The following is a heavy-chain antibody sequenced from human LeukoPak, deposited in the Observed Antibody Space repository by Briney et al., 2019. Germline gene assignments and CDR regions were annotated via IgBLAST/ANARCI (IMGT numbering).Heavy chain of an antibody. D-gene: IGHD6-13*01. J-gene: IGHJ4*02. CDR3: ARLPPRYSSWYYADY. V-gene: IGHV5-51*01. CDR1: GYSFTSYW. Sequence: GESLKISCKGSGYSFTSYWIGWVRQMPGKGLEWMGIIYPGDSDTRYSPSFQGQVTISADKSISTAYLQWGSLKASDTAMYYCARLPPRYSSWYYADYWGQGTLVTVSS. CDR2: IYPGDSDT.